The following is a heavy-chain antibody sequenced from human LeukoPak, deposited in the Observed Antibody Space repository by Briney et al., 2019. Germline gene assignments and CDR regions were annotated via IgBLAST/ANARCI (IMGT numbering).Heavy chain of an antibody. CDR2: LYTSGST. J-gene: IGHJ6*02. D-gene: IGHD3-22*01. CDR1: GGSISTYF. CDR3: ARDRVDSSGFYYYYGIDV. Sequence: SETLSLTCTVSGGSISTYFWSWIRQPAGKGLEWIGRLYTSGSTNYNPSLKSRLTMSADTSKNQFSLNLRSVTAADTAIYYCARDRVDSSGFYYYYGIDVWGQGTAVTVSS. V-gene: IGHV4-4*07.